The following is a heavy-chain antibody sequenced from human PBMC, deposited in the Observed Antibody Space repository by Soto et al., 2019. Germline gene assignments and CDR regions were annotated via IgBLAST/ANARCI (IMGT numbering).Heavy chain of an antibody. V-gene: IGHV1-18*04. D-gene: IGHD3-22*01. Sequence: ASVKVSCKASGYTFTSYGISWVRQAPGQGLEWMGWISAYNGNTNYAQKLQGRVTMTTDTSTSTAYMEPRSLRSDDTAVYYCASVDSSGYPGDYWGQGTLVTVSS. CDR2: ISAYNGNT. CDR3: ASVDSSGYPGDY. CDR1: GYTFTSYG. J-gene: IGHJ4*02.